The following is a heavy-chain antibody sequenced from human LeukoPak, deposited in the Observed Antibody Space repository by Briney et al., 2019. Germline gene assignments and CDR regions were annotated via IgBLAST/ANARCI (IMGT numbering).Heavy chain of an antibody. J-gene: IGHJ4*02. V-gene: IGHV3-49*03. D-gene: IGHD5-24*01. CDR3: SREPKGRWLQFDY. CDR2: IRSKVHGGTA. Sequence: GGSLRLSCAASGFTFSSYWMSWFRQAPGKGLEWVGFIRSKVHGGTAEYAASVKGRFTLSRDDSKNIAYLQMNSLKIEDTAVYYCSREPKGRWLQFDYWGQGTLVTVSS. CDR1: GFTFSSYW.